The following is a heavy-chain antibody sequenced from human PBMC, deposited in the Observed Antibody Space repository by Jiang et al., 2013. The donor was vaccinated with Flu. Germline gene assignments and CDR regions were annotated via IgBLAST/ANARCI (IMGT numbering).Heavy chain of an antibody. D-gene: IGHD3-22*01. J-gene: IGHJ4*02. CDR3: ARAGAYYYDSSGYPYYFDY. CDR2: IIPIFGTA. CDR1: GGTFSSYA. Sequence: EVKKPGSSVKVSCKASGGTFSSYAISWVRQAPGQGLEWMGGIIPIFGTANYAQKFQGRVTITADKSTSTAYMELSSLRSEDTAVYYCARAGAYYYDSSGYPYYFDYWGQGTLVTVSS. V-gene: IGHV1-69*06.